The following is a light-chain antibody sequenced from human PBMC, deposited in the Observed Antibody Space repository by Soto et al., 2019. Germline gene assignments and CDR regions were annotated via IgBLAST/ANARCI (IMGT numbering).Light chain of an antibody. CDR1: QSLSSNY. Sequence: EIVLTQSPGTLSLSPGERATLSCRASQSLSSNYLAWYQQKPGQALRLLIYGASSRATGIPDRFSGSGSGTDFTLTISRLEPEDFAVYYCQQYGSSGTFGQGTKVEIK. CDR2: GAS. J-gene: IGKJ1*01. V-gene: IGKV3-20*01. CDR3: QQYGSSGT.